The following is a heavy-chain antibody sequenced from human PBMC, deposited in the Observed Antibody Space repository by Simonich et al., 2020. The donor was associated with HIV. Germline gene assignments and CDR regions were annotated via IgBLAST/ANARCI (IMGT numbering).Heavy chain of an antibody. CDR3: ARRDRELILYFDY. CDR2: INHSGIT. J-gene: IGHJ4*02. V-gene: IGHV4-34*01. D-gene: IGHD3-3*01. CDR1: GGSFSGYY. Sequence: QVQLQQWGAGLLKPSETLSLTCAVYGGSFSGYYWSWIRQPPRKGLVWIGEINHSGITNYKSSLNSRATISVDKSKNQFSLKLSSVTAADTAIYYCARRDRELILYFDYWGQGNLVTVSS.